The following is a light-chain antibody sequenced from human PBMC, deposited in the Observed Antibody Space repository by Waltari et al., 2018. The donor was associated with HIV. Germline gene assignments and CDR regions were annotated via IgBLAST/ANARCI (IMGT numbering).Light chain of an antibody. Sequence: QTVVTQEPSFSVSPGGTVTLTCGLSSCSVSTSSYPRWYQQTPGQAPRTLIYSTNTRSSGVPDRFSGSILGNKAALTITGAQADDESDYYCVLYMGSGIWVFGGGTKLTVL. J-gene: IGLJ3*02. CDR3: VLYMGSGIWV. CDR2: STN. CDR1: SCSVSTSSY. V-gene: IGLV8-61*01.